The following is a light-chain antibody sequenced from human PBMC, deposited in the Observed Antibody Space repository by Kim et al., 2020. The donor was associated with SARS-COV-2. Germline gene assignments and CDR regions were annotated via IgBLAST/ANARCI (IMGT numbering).Light chain of an antibody. CDR1: QNIGSW. V-gene: IGKV1-5*01. CDR3: QHYDSYSWT. J-gene: IGKJ1*01. Sequence: SSVVDRVTIPCRASQNIGSWLAWYQQRPGKAPTLLVSDASTLKSGVPSRFSGSGSGTEFTLTISSLQPDDFATYFCQHYDSYSWTFGQGTKVDIK. CDR2: DAS.